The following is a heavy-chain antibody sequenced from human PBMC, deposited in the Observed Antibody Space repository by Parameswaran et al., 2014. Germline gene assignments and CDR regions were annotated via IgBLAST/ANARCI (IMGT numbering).Heavy chain of an antibody. D-gene: IGHD3-3*01. CDR2: ISSSSSYI. CDR3: ARDFFDYYYGMDV. J-gene: IGHJ6*02. V-gene: IGHV3-21*01. Sequence: WIRQPPGKGLEWVSSISSSSSYIYYADSVKGRFTISRDNAKNSLYLQMNSLRAEDTAAYYCARDFFDYYYGMDVWGQGTTVTVSS.